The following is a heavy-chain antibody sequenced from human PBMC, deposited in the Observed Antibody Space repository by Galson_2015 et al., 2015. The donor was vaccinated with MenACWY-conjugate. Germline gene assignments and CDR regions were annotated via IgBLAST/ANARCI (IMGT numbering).Heavy chain of an antibody. CDR3: ARGQTVPGAEYYFDY. V-gene: IGHV3-49*04. D-gene: IGHD2-2*01. CDR1: GFTFRDYA. CDR2: IRSKAFGETT. J-gene: IGHJ4*02. Sequence: SLRLSCAGSGFTFRDYALSWVRQAPGKGLECIGFIRSKAFGETTEYAASVKGRFTTSRDASKSITYLQMNSLKTEDTAVYYCARGQTVPGAEYYFDYWGQGTLVTVSS.